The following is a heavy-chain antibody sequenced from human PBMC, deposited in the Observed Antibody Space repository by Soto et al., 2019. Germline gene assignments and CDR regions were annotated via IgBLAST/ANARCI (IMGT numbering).Heavy chain of an antibody. CDR1: GFTFSSYG. Sequence: ESGGGVVQPGRSLRLSCAASGFTFSSYGMHWVRQAPGKGLEWVAVISYDGSNKYYADSVKGRFTISRDNSKNTLYLQMNSLRAEDTAVYYCANEGSYGDYDRGWYFDLWGRGTLVTVSS. CDR2: ISYDGSNK. J-gene: IGHJ2*01. D-gene: IGHD4-17*01. CDR3: ANEGSYGDYDRGWYFDL. V-gene: IGHV3-30*18.